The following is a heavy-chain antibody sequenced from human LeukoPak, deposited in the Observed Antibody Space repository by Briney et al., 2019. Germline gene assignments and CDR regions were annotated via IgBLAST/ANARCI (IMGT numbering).Heavy chain of an antibody. CDR1: GGSISSGGYY. J-gene: IGHJ6*02. CDR3: ARSSGLYCSSTSCYHYYYYGMDV. V-gene: IGHV4-31*03. D-gene: IGHD2-2*01. CDR2: IYCSGST. Sequence: SETLSLTCTVSGGSISSGGYYWSWIRQHPGKGLEWIGYIYCSGSTYYNPSLKSRVTISVDTSKNQFSLKLSSVTAADTAVYYCARSSGLYCSSTSCYHYYYYGMDVWGQGTTVTVSS.